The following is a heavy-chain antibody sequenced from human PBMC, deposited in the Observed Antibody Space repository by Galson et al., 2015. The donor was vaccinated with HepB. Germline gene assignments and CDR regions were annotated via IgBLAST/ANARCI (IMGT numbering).Heavy chain of an antibody. CDR2: IRGGGCSP. D-gene: IGHD6-13*01. J-gene: IGHJ4*02. Sequence: CGAVAFSSSSYTMYCGRQARGQRLEWVAWIRGGGCSPYYDDSVKCWFTISRDNSKNTLYLEMNTLRAEDTAVDYCAKSYTAYSSSCPEYWGQGTLVTVSS. CDR3: AKSYTAYSSSCPEY. V-gene: IGHV3-23*01. CDR1: AFSSSSYT.